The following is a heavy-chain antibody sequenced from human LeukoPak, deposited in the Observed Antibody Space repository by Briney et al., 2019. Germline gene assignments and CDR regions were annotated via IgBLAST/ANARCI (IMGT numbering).Heavy chain of an antibody. Sequence: SETLSLTCTVSGGSISSYYWSWMRQPPGKGLEWIGYIYYSGSTNYNPSLKSRVTISVDTSKNQFSLKLSSVTAADTAVYYCARGRYSYGYVEDYYGMDVWGQGTTVTVSS. CDR1: GGSISSYY. V-gene: IGHV4-59*01. J-gene: IGHJ6*02. CDR3: ARGRYSYGYVEDYYGMDV. D-gene: IGHD5-18*01. CDR2: IYYSGST.